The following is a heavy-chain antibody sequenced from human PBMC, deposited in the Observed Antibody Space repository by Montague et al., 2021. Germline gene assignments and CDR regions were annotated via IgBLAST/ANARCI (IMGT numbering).Heavy chain of an antibody. CDR2: IYSNGST. CDR1: GGSMESDK. V-gene: IGHV4-59*01. Sequence: SETLSLTCTVSGGSMESDKWSWIWQRPGKGLERIGYIYSNGSTNYNYITSLQSRVIISVDTTKNQFSLKLTSVTAADTAMYYCAREWSAFDFWGRGTMVTVSS. J-gene: IGHJ3*01. D-gene: IGHD3-3*01. CDR3: AREWSAFDF.